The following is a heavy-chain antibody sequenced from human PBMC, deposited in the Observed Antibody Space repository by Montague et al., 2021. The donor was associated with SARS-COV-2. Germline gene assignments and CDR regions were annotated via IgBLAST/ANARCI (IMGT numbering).Heavy chain of an antibody. CDR2: IFHTGNT. V-gene: IGHV4-39*01. Sequence: SETLFLTCTVSGGSISGSTYYWCWIRQAPGKGLEWIGSIFHTGNTYYNPYLGARVIVSVETSKNQFSVQPESVTAADTAVYYCAMCGNHYFFYWGQGTLVTVSS. J-gene: IGHJ4*02. CDR3: AMCGNHYFFY. CDR1: GGSISGSTYY. D-gene: IGHD1-26*01.